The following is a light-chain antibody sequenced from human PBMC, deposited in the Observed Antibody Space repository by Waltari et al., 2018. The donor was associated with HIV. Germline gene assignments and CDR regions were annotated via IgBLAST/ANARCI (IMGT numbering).Light chain of an antibody. CDR3: QSSDSSGTWV. CDR1: ALAKQY. Sequence: SYELTQPPSVAVSPGQTARITCSGDALAKQYASWYQQKAGQAPVLVIYEDSERPSGIPERFSGSSSGTTVTLTISGVQAEDEADYYCQSSDSSGTWVFGGGTKLTVL. CDR2: EDS. J-gene: IGLJ3*02. V-gene: IGLV3-25*03.